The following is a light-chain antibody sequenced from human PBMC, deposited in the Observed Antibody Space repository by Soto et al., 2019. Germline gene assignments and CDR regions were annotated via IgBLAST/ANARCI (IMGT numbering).Light chain of an antibody. V-gene: IGKV1-5*01. Sequence: DLPMTQSPSTLSASPGDRVTLTCRASQSLSGRLSCYHQKPGRPPKLLIYDVSILESGVPSRFSGSGSGTDFPLTISRLRPDDFATFYCQQYKVYPYTFGQGTRLDI. CDR3: QQYKVYPYT. CDR2: DVS. J-gene: IGKJ2*01. CDR1: QSLSGR.